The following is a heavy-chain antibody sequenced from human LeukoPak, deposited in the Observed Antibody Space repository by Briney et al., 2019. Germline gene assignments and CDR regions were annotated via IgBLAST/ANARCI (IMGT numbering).Heavy chain of an antibody. V-gene: IGHV7-4-1*02. J-gene: IGHJ4*02. Sequence: GASVKVSCKASGYTFTTYAMNWVRQAPGQGLEWMGWINTKTGNPTYAQGFTGRFVFSLDTSASTAYLQISSLKAEDTAVYYCARWDRGSSGSPWAPGLGLRVWGQGTLVTVSS. CDR1: GYTFTTYA. CDR3: ARWDRGSSGSPWAPGLGLRV. D-gene: IGHD3-22*01. CDR2: INTKTGNP.